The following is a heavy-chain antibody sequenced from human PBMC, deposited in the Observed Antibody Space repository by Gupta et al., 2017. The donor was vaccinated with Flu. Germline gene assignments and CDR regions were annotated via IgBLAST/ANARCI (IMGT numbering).Heavy chain of an antibody. Sequence: VQLQQWGAGLLKPSETLSLTCAVYGGSFSGYYWTWIRQPPGKGLEWIGEINHSGSTTYNPSRKSRVTILVDTSKNQFSLKLTSVTAAETAVYYCARTTWTDTGYVDRGGHDTMVTVSS. D-gene: IGHD4-17*01. CDR1: GGSFSGYY. J-gene: IGHJ2*01. CDR3: ARTTWTDTGYVDR. V-gene: IGHV4-34*01. CDR2: INHSGST.